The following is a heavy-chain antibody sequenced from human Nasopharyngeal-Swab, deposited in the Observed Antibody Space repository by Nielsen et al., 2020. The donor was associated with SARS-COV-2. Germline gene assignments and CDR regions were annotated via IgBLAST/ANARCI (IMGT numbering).Heavy chain of an antibody. V-gene: IGHV6-1*01. CDR3: VREEFVYAYFDP. CDR2: TYYTSKRRA. CDR1: GDSVSSSSAA. J-gene: IGHJ5*02. D-gene: IGHD2/OR15-2a*01. Sequence: SQTLSLTCDISGDSVSSSSAAWNWIRQSPSRGLEWLGKTYYTSKRRADYAISVKSRIIITADTSKNQVSLQLNSVSPDDSAVYYCVREEFVYAYFDPWGQGTLVTVSS.